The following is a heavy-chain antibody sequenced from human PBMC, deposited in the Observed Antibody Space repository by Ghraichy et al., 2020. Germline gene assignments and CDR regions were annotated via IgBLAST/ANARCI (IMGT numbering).Heavy chain of an antibody. CDR3: ARDLEPGSTSCYTCYYYGMDV. Sequence: GGSLRLSCAASGFTFSSYSMNWVRQAPEKGLEWVSYISSSSSTIYYADSVKGRFTISRDNAKNSLYLQMNSLRDEDTAVYYCARDLEPGSTSCYTCYYYGMDVWCQGTTVTVSS. CDR1: GFTFSSYS. V-gene: IGHV3-48*02. CDR2: ISSSSSTI. D-gene: IGHD2-2*02. J-gene: IGHJ6*02.